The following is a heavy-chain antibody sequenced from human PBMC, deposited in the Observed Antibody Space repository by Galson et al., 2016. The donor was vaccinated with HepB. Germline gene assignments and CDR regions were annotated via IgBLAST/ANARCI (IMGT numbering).Heavy chain of an antibody. CDR3: ARTLPPSYSGIDV. Sequence: SVKVSCKASGYTFTSYHIHWVRQAPGQGLEWMGIINPSTGGTIYAQKFQGNVTITRYTSTSTVYMEMSSLRSEDTAVYYCARTLPPSYSGIDVWGQGTTDTVSS. D-gene: IGHD5/OR15-5a*01. V-gene: IGHV1-46*01. CDR1: GYTFTSYH. J-gene: IGHJ6*02. CDR2: INPSTGGT.